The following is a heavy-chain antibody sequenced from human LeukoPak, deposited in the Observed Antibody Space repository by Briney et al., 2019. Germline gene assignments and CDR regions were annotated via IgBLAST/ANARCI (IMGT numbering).Heavy chain of an antibody. V-gene: IGHV4-30-2*03. J-gene: IGHJ4*02. Sequence: PSETLSLTCAVSGGSISSGGYSWSWIRQPPGKGLEWIGYIYHSGSTYYNPSLKSRVTISVDTSKNQFSLKLSSVTAADTAVYYCARRGYSSSWYYFDYWGQGTLVTVSS. CDR1: GGSISSGGYS. D-gene: IGHD6-13*01. CDR3: ARRGYSSSWYYFDY. CDR2: IYHSGST.